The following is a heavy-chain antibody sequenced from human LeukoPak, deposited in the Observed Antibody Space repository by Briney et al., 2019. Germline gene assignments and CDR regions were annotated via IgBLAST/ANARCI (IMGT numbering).Heavy chain of an antibody. CDR2: ISAYNGNT. V-gene: IGHV1-18*01. J-gene: IGHJ4*02. CDR1: GYTFTNYA. D-gene: IGHD3-10*01. Sequence: ASVKVSCKASGYTFTNYAVSWVRQAPGQGLEYMGYISAYNGNTNYAQSLQGRVTMTEDTSTDTAYMELSSLRSEDTAVYYCATVYGSGSYYRGYFDYWGQGTLVTVSS. CDR3: ATVYGSGSYYRGYFDY.